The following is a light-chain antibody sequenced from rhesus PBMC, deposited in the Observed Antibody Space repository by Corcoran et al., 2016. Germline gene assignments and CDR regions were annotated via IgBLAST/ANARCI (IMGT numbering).Light chain of an antibody. CDR1: ENVNNY. CDR3: QHGYGTPYS. CDR2: KAS. Sequence: DIQMTQSPSSLSASVGDRVTITCRASENVNNYLNCYQKKPGKAPKLLIYKASTLQSGAPSRFSGSGSGTDYTFTISSLQPEDVATYYCQHGYGTPYSFGQGTKVEIK. V-gene: IGKV1-74*01. J-gene: IGKJ2*01.